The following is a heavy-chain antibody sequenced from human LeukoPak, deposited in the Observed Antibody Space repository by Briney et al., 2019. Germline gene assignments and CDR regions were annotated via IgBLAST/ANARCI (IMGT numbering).Heavy chain of an antibody. D-gene: IGHD3-22*01. V-gene: IGHV4-61*02. CDR2: IYTSGST. CDR1: GGSISSGSYY. CDR3: AKDTYYYESSGYYVFDY. Sequence: PSETLSLTCTVSGGSISSGSYYWSWIRQPAGKGLEWIGRIYTSGSTNYNPSLKSRVTISVDTSKNQFSLKLSSVTAADTAVYYCAKDTYYYESSGYYVFDYWGQGTLVTVSS. J-gene: IGHJ4*02.